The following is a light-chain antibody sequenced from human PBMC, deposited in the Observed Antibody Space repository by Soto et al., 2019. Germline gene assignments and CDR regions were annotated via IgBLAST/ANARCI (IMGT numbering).Light chain of an antibody. V-gene: IGKV1-5*01. CDR2: DAS. J-gene: IGKJ4*01. CDR1: QSISSW. Sequence: DIQMTQSPSTLSASVGDRVTITCRASQSISSWLAWYQQKPGKAPKLLIFDASSLASGTPSRFSGRRSGTHFTLTINGLQPDDFATYYCQQYDNYKPLTFGGGTKVDIK. CDR3: QQYDNYKPLT.